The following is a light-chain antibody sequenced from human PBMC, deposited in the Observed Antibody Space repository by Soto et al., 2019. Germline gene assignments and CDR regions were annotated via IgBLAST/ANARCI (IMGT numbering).Light chain of an antibody. CDR2: GGS. CDR3: QQYGSSLVT. V-gene: IGKV3-15*01. CDR1: QSLTRN. Sequence: EIVMTQSPATLSVSPGERVTLSCRASQSLTRNLAWYQHKPGQSPRLLIYGGSARATGIPARFSDSGSGTDFTLTISRLEPEDFAVYYCQQYGSSLVTFGQGTKVDIK. J-gene: IGKJ1*01.